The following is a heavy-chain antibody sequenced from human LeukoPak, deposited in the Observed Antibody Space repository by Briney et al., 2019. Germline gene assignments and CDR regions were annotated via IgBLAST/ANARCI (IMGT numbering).Heavy chain of an antibody. Sequence: SETLSLTCVVYGGSFSGYYWSWIRQPPGKGLEWIGEINHSGSTNYNPSLKSRVTISVDTSKNQFSLKLSSVTAADTAVYYCARNSSGWRSFDIWGQGTMVTVSS. CDR2: INHSGST. J-gene: IGHJ3*02. V-gene: IGHV4-34*01. D-gene: IGHD6-19*01. CDR3: ARNSSGWRSFDI. CDR1: GGSFSGYY.